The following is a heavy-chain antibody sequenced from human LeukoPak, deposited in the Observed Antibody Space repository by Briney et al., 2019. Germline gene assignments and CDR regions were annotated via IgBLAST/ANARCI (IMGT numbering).Heavy chain of an antibody. CDR1: GFSLSSYA. D-gene: IGHD1-26*01. V-gene: IGHV3-23*01. CDR3: AKRGAEVGASVAPGDY. J-gene: IGHJ4*02. Sequence: PGGSLRLSCAASGFSLSSYAMNWVRKAPGKGLEWVSGISGSGSAYYADSVKGRFSISRDKSKNTVYLQMDSLRAEDTAVYYCAKRGAEVGASVAPGDYWGQGTLLTVSS. CDR2: ISGSGSA.